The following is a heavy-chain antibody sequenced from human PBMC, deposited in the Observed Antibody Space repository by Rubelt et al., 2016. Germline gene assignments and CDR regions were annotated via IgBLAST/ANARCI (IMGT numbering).Heavy chain of an antibody. Sequence: QVQLVQSGAEVKKPGASVKVSCKASGYTFTTYGISWVRQAPGQGLEWMGWIRTYTGNTNYAQKLQGTVTMTTDTSTSTAYMELRGVRSDDTAMYFCARGYCSSANCLFNWFDPWGQGTLVTVSS. J-gene: IGHJ5*02. CDR2: IRTYTGNT. V-gene: IGHV1-18*01. D-gene: IGHD2-2*01. CDR3: ARGYCSSANCLFNWFDP. CDR1: GYTFTTYG.